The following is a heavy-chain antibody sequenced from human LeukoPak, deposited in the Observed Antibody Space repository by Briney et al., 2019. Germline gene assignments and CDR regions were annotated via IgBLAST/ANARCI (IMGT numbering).Heavy chain of an antibody. V-gene: IGHV4-59*12. J-gene: IGHJ3*02. CDR2: IYYSGST. CDR3: ARGRHLKLARKYSSGLVGAFDI. CDR1: GGSISSYY. Sequence: PSETLSLTCTVSGGSISSYYWSWIRQPPGKGLEWIGYIYYSGSTNHNPSLKSRVTISVDTSKNQFSLKLSSVTAADTAVYYCARGRHLKLARKYSSGLVGAFDIWGQGTMVTVSS. D-gene: IGHD6-19*01.